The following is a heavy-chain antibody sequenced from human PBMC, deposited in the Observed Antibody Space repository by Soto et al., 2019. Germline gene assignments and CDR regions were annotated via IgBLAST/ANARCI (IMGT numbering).Heavy chain of an antibody. Sequence: EVQLLESGGGLVQPGGSLRLSCAASGFTFSSYAMSWVRQAPGKGLEWVSAISGSGGSTYYADSVKGRFTVSRDNSKNTLYLQMNSLRAEDTAVYYCAKDLGAVTASFDYWGQGTPVTVST. J-gene: IGHJ4*02. CDR3: AKDLGAVTASFDY. CDR2: ISGSGGST. V-gene: IGHV3-23*01. D-gene: IGHD4-17*01. CDR1: GFTFSSYA.